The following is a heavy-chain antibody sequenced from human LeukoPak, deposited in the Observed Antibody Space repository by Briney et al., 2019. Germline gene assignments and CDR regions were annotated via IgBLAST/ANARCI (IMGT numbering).Heavy chain of an antibody. CDR1: GFTLSSYA. Sequence: PGGSLRPSCAASGFTLSSYAMSWVRQAPRQGLEWVTAISGSGGSTYYADSIKGRFTISRDNSKNTLYLQMNSLRAEDTAVYYCAKGQRYSRGDYWGQGTLVTVSS. D-gene: IGHD6-13*01. CDR2: ISGSGGST. J-gene: IGHJ4*02. V-gene: IGHV3-23*01. CDR3: AKGQRYSRGDY.